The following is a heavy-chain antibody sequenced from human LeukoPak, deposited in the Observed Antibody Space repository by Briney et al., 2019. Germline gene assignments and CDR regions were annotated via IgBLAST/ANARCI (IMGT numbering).Heavy chain of an antibody. CDR1: GGSISSYY. V-gene: IGHV4-59*01. CDR2: IYYSGST. J-gene: IGHJ4*02. Sequence: SETLSLTCTVSGGSISSYYWSWIRQPPGKGLEWIGYIYYSGSTNYNPSLKSRVTISVDTSKNQFSLKLSSVTAADTAVYYCAEGGYSYGPFPFNYWGQGTLVTVSS. CDR3: AEGGYSYGPFPFNY. D-gene: IGHD5-18*01.